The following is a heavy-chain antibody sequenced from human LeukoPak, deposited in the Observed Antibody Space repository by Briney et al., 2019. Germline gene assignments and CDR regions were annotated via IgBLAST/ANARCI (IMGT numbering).Heavy chain of an antibody. CDR2: IHPSDSET. D-gene: IGHD5-12*01. CDR3: ARRGYSGYSPLDS. Sequence: GESLKISCQGSGYRFTSSWIGWVRQLPGKGLEWVGIIHPSDSETQYSPSFQGQVTISADNSITTAYLQWSSLKASDTAIYYCARRGYSGYSPLDSWGQGTLVFVSS. V-gene: IGHV5-51*01. CDR1: GYRFTSSW. J-gene: IGHJ4*02.